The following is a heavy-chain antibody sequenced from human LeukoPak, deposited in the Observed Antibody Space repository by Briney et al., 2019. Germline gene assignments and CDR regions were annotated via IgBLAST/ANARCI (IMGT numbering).Heavy chain of an antibody. Sequence: GGSLRLSCAASGFSFDDYAMHWVRQAPGKGLEWVSGISWNSGSIGYADSVKGRFTISRDNAKNSLYLQMNSLRPEDTALYYCTKDSTMDYWGPGTLVTVSS. CDR2: ISWNSGSI. V-gene: IGHV3-9*01. CDR1: GFSFDDYA. D-gene: IGHD3-3*01. J-gene: IGHJ4*02. CDR3: TKDSTMDY.